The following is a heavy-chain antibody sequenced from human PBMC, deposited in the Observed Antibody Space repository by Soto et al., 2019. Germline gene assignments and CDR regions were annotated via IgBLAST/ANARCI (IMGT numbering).Heavy chain of an antibody. CDR1: GYSLTSYG. V-gene: IGHV1-18*01. J-gene: IGHJ4*02. Sequence: QVQLVQSGAEVKKPGASVKVSCKASGYSLTSYGICWVRQAPGQGLEWMGWISLYNGETKYAQTVQGRVTLTTDTSTGTVYMEVRSLRSDDTAVYYCGREYCSSTSCFGPDYWGQGTLVTVSS. D-gene: IGHD2-2*01. CDR3: GREYCSSTSCFGPDY. CDR2: ISLYNGET.